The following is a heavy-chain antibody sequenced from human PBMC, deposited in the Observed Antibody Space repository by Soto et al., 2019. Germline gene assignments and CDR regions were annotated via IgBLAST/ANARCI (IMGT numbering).Heavy chain of an antibody. CDR1: GFTFSSYG. CDR2: IWYDGSKI. D-gene: IGHD6-13*01. Sequence: GGSLRLSCAASGFTFSSYGMHWVRQAPGKGLEWVAVIWYDGSKIYYADSVKGRSTISRDNSKSTLYLQMNSLRAEDTAVYYCARPLEQHQLGFGMDVWGQGSPVTVS. J-gene: IGHJ6*01. V-gene: IGHV3-33*01. CDR3: ARPLEQHQLGFGMDV.